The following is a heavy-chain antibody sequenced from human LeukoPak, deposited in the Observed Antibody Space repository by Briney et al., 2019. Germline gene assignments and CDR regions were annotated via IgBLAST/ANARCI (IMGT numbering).Heavy chain of an antibody. CDR1: GFTFSTYG. J-gene: IGHJ6*02. CDR3: AKDIVVVTAPYYYYYGMDV. Sequence: GGSLRLSCAASGFTFSTYGMYWVRQAPGKGLEWVAVISYDGSNKYYADSVKGRFTISRDNSKNTLYLQMNSLRAEDTAVYYCAKDIVVVTAPYYYYYGMDVWGQGTTVTVSS. CDR2: ISYDGSNK. V-gene: IGHV3-30*18. D-gene: IGHD2-21*02.